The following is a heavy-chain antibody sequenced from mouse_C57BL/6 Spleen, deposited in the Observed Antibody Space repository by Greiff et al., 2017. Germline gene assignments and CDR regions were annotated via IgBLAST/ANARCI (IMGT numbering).Heavy chain of an antibody. CDR2: IYPGDGDT. Sequence: QVQLQQSGPELVKPGASVKISCKASGYAFSSSWMNWVKQRPGKGLEWIGRIYPGDGDTNYNGKFKGKATLTADKSSSTAYMQLSSLTSEDSAVSFCARSLYDGYPDYWGQGTTLTVSS. J-gene: IGHJ2*01. D-gene: IGHD2-3*01. CDR3: ARSLYDGYPDY. CDR1: GYAFSSSW. V-gene: IGHV1-82*01.